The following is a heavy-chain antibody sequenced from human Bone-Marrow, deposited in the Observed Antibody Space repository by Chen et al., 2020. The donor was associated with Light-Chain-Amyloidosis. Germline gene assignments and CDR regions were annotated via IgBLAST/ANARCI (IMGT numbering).Heavy chain of an antibody. CDR2: IYTSGST. V-gene: IGHV4-4*07. CDR1: GGSISRSY. D-gene: IGHD3-10*01. J-gene: IGHJ5*02. Sequence: QVQLQASGPGLVKPSETLSLTCTVSGGSISRSYWRWIRQPAGKGLESIGRIYTSGSTNYNPSLKSRVTMSVDTSKNQFSLKLSSVTAADTAVYYCARSPRITMVRGVWDWFDPWGQGTLVTVSS. CDR3: ARSPRITMVRGVWDWFDP.